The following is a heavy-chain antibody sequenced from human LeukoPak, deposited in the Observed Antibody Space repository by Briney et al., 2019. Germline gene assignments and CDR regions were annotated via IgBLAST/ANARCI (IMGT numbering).Heavy chain of an antibody. D-gene: IGHD5-18*01. CDR1: GFTFSDYY. CDR2: IKQDGSEK. Sequence: GGSLRLSCAASGFTFSDYYMSWIRQAPGKGLEWVANIKQDGSEKYYVDSVKGRFTISRDNAKNSLYLQMNSLRAEDTAVHYCARDEAGYSYIFDYWGQGTLVTVSS. CDR3: ARDEAGYSYIFDY. V-gene: IGHV3-7*03. J-gene: IGHJ4*02.